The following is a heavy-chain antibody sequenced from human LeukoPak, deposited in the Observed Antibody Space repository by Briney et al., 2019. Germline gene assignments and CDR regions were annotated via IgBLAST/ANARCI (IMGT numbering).Heavy chain of an antibody. D-gene: IGHD6-13*01. Sequence: SETLSLTCTVSGGSISSSSYYWGWIRQPPGKGLEWIGRISTSGTTNYNPSLKSRVTMSVDTSKNQFSLNLSTVTAADTAVYFCAREATSATGRALDYWGQGTLVTVSS. J-gene: IGHJ4*02. CDR2: ISTSGTT. V-gene: IGHV4-39*07. CDR1: GGSISSSSYY. CDR3: AREATSATGRALDY.